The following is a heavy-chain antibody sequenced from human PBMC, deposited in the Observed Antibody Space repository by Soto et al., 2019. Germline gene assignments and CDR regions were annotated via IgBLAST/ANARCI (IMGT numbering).Heavy chain of an antibody. D-gene: IGHD3-22*01. Sequence: PRGPMRLSSPASGFTFSSYEMNWARSARCQGMDWGSSISSSSSYIYYADSVTGRFTISRDNAKNSLYLQMNSLTAEDTAVSYCARAPTSYYESRGYLVPAPALDYWGQGTLVTVSS. CDR1: GFTFSSYE. J-gene: IGHJ4*02. V-gene: IGHV3-21*01. CDR3: ARAPTSYYESRGYLVPAPALDY. CDR2: ISSSSSYI.